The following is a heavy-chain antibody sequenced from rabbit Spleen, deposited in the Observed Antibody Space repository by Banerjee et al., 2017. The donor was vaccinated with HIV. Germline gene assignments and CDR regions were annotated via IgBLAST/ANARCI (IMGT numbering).Heavy chain of an antibody. V-gene: IGHV1S40*01. J-gene: IGHJ6*01. Sequence: QSLEESGGDRVKPGASLTLTCTASGFSFSNSYYMCWVRQAPGKGLECIACIYGGSGGSTWYASWAKGRFTISKTSSTTVTLQMTRLTAADTATYFCARDTSSSFSSYGMDLWGQGTLVTVS. CDR1: GFSFSNSYY. CDR2: IYGGSGGST. CDR3: ARDTSSSFSSYGMDL. D-gene: IGHD1-1*01.